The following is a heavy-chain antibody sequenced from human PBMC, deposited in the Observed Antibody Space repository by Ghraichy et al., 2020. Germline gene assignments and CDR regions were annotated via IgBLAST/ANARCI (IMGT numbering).Heavy chain of an antibody. Sequence: SETLSLTCTVSGGSISSYYWSWIRQPPGKGLEWIGYIYYSGSTNYNPSLKSRVTISVDTSKNQFSLKLSSVTAADTAVYYCARAGYSSGWYFDYWGQGTLVTVSS. J-gene: IGHJ4*02. CDR3: ARAGYSSGWYFDY. CDR2: IYYSGST. D-gene: IGHD6-19*01. CDR1: GGSISSYY. V-gene: IGHV4-59*01.